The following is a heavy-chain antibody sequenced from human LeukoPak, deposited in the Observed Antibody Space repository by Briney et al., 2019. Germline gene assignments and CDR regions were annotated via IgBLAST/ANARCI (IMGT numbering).Heavy chain of an antibody. CDR2: TTNSAET. Sequence: GGSLRLSCAASGFTFSSYAMSWVRQAPGKGLEYVSSTTNSAETYYADPVKGRFTISRDNAENFLYLQMNSLRDEDTAVYYCVKARLTDGGSDYWGQGTLVTVSS. J-gene: IGHJ4*02. CDR3: VKARLTDGGSDY. D-gene: IGHD4-23*01. CDR1: GFTFSSYA. V-gene: IGHV3-23*01.